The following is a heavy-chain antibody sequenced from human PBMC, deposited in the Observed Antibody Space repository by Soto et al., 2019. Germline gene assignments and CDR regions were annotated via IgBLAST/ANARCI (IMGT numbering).Heavy chain of an antibody. D-gene: IGHD3-9*01. Sequence: PSETLSLTCAVYGGSFSGYYWSLIRQPPGKGLEWIGYIYYSGSTNYNPSLKSRVTISVDTSKNQFSLKLSSVTAADTAVYYCARDSGDILTGSDVFYGMDVWGQGTTVTVSS. CDR2: IYYSGST. CDR3: ARDSGDILTGSDVFYGMDV. CDR1: GGSFSGYY. J-gene: IGHJ6*02. V-gene: IGHV4-59*01.